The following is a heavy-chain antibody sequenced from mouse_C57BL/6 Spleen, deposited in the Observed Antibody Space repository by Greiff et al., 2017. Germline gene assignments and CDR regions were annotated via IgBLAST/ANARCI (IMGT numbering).Heavy chain of an antibody. D-gene: IGHD1-1*01. CDR2: ISRGSSYT. CDR3: ARQRVSTTVEWYFDV. CDR1: GFTFSSYG. Sequence: EVQLMESGGDLVKPGGSLKLSCAASGFTFSSYGMSWVRQTPDKRLEWVATISRGSSYTYYPDSVKGRCTISRDNAKNTLYLQMSSLKSEDTAMYYCARQRVSTTVEWYFDVWGTGTTVTVSS. J-gene: IGHJ1*03. V-gene: IGHV5-6*01.